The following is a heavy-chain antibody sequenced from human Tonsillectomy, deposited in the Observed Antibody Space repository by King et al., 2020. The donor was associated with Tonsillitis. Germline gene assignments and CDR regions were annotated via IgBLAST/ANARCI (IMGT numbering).Heavy chain of an antibody. CDR1: GVTFSSYS. J-gene: IGHJ4*02. V-gene: IGHV3-21*01. Sequence: VQLVESGGGLVKPGGSLRLSCAASGVTFSSYSMNWVRQAPGKGLEWVSSISSSGYYMYYADSLKGRFTISRDNTKNSLYLQMSSLRAEDTAVYYCAPVLDRYCSSAICYPLPDYWGQGTLVTVSS. CDR2: ISSSGYYM. CDR3: APVLDRYCSSAICYPLPDY. D-gene: IGHD2-2*01.